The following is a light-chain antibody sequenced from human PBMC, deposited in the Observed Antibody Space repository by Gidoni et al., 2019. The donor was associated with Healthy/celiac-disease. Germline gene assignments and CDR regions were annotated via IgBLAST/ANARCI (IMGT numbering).Light chain of an antibody. CDR2: SNN. Sequence: QSVLTQPPAASGTPGQRVTISCSGSSSNIGSNTVNWYQQLPGTAPKILIYSNNQRPSGVPDRFSGSKSGTSAPLAISGLQSEDEADYYCAAWDDSLNGDWVFGGGTKLTVL. J-gene: IGLJ3*02. CDR3: AAWDDSLNGDWV. CDR1: SSNIGSNT. V-gene: IGLV1-44*01.